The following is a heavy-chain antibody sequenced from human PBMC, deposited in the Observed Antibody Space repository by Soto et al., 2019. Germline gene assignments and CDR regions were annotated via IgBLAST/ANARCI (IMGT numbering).Heavy chain of an antibody. CDR1: GFTFSSYS. Sequence: GGSLRLSCAASGFTFSSYSMNWVRQAPGKGLEWVSYISSSSSTRYYADSVKGRFTISRDNAKNSLYLQMNSPRDEDTAVYYCATDPLVYYDSSGYFHDYWGQGTLVTVSS. V-gene: IGHV3-48*02. CDR3: ATDPLVYYDSSGYFHDY. J-gene: IGHJ4*02. D-gene: IGHD3-22*01. CDR2: ISSSSSTR.